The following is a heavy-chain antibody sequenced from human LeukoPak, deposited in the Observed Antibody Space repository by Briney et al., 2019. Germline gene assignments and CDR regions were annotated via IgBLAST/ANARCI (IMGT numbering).Heavy chain of an antibody. CDR2: INPNSGGT. CDR3: AREYYDSSGYYPDY. Sequence: GASVKVSYKASGYTFTGYYMHWVRQAPGQGLEWMGWINPNSGGTNYAQKFQGRVTMTRDTSISTAYMELSRLRSDDTAVYYCAREYYDSSGYYPDYWGQGTLVTVSS. D-gene: IGHD3-22*01. V-gene: IGHV1-2*02. J-gene: IGHJ4*02. CDR1: GYTFTGYY.